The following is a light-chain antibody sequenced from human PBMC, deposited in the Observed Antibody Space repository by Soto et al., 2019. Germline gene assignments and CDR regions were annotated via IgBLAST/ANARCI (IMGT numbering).Light chain of an antibody. V-gene: IGKV1-5*03. CDR2: KAS. J-gene: IGKJ1*01. CDR1: QSISSG. Sequence: DIQMTQSPSTLSASVGHRVTIPCRASQSISSGLAWYQQKPGKAPKLLIYKASSVESGVPSRFSGSGSGPEFTLTISSLQPDDFANYSCHPYNSYSWTFGQGTKVEIK. CDR3: HPYNSYSWT.